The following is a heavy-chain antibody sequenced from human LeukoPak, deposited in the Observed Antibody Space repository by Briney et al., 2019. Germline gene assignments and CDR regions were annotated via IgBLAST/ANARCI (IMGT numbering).Heavy chain of an antibody. D-gene: IGHD3-22*01. V-gene: IGHV5-51*01. CDR2: IYPDDSET. Sequence: GESLKISCKGSGFSFISYWIGGGRQTPGKRLEWMGIIYPDDSETRYSPSFQGQVTISADKSISTAYVQWSSLKASDTAMYYCARLYYDSSGYPDYWGQGTLVTVSS. CDR1: GFSFISYW. J-gene: IGHJ4*02. CDR3: ARLYYDSSGYPDY.